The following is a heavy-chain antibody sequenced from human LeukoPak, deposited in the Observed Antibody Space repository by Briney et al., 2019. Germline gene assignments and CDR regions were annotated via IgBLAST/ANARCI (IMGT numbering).Heavy chain of an antibody. D-gene: IGHD3-22*01. V-gene: IGHV1-18*01. CDR2: ISAYNGNT. CDR3: ARSPYYYDSSENYFDY. Sequence: GASVKVSCKASGYTFTSYGISWVRQAPGQGLEWMGWISAYNGNTNYAQKLQGRVTMTTDTSTSTAYMELRSLRSDDTAVYYCARSPYYYDSSENYFDYWGQGTLVTVSS. CDR1: GYTFTSYG. J-gene: IGHJ4*02.